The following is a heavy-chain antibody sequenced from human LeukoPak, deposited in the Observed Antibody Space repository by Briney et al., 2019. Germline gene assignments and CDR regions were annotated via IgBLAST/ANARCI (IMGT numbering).Heavy chain of an antibody. J-gene: IGHJ4*02. CDR1: GFTFSTYS. Sequence: PGGSLRLSCAASGFTFSTYSMNWVRQAPGKGLDWVSYITSSSRTIYYADSVKGRFTISRDNAKNSLFLQMNSLRDEDTAVYSCARGGDGAPFYPDYWGQGTLVTVSS. CDR3: ARGGDGAPFYPDY. V-gene: IGHV3-48*02. D-gene: IGHD4/OR15-4a*01. CDR2: ITSSSRTI.